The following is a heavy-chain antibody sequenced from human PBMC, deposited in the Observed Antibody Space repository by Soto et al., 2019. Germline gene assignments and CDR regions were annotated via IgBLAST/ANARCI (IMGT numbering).Heavy chain of an antibody. J-gene: IGHJ6*02. CDR1: GFTFSSYS. CDR2: ISSSSSTI. Sequence: EVQLVESGGGLVQPGGSLRLSCAASGFTFSSYSMNWVRQAPGKGLEWVSYISSSSSTIYYADSVKGRFTISRDNAKNSLYLQMNSLRDEDTAVYYCTREVAGTGGMDVWGQGTTVTVSS. V-gene: IGHV3-48*02. D-gene: IGHD6-19*01. CDR3: TREVAGTGGMDV.